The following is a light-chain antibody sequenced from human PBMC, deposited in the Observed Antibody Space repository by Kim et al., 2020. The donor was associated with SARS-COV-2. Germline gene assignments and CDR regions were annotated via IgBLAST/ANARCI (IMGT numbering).Light chain of an antibody. CDR1: NIGRDS. CDR3: QVWHRSSDYWV. V-gene: IGLV3-21*04. CDR2: YDT. J-gene: IGLJ3*02. Sequence: PGQTARLTSGGNNIGRDSVHWYQKKPGQAPVLVIHYDTDRPSGIPDRFSGSNSGNTATLTISRVEPGDEADYYCQVWHRSSDYWVFGGGTQLTVL.